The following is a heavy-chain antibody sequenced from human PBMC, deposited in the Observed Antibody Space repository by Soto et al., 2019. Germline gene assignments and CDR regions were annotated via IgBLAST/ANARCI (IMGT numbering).Heavy chain of an antibody. Sequence: ASVKVSCKASGYTFTTYAMHWVRQAPGQGLEWMGGFDPEDGETIYAQKFQGRVTMTEDTSTDTAYMELSSLRSEDTAVYYCATGDCSSTSCYRSGYYGMDVWGQGTTVTVSS. V-gene: IGHV1-24*01. CDR1: GYTFTTYA. D-gene: IGHD2-2*02. J-gene: IGHJ6*02. CDR3: ATGDCSSTSCYRSGYYGMDV. CDR2: FDPEDGET.